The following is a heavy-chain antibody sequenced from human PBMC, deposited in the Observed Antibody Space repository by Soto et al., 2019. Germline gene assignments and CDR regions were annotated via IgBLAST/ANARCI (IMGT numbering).Heavy chain of an antibody. CDR2: ISDYNGNT. CDR1: RGTVSIYV. Sequence: IVSTSCRGTVSIYVITLVRKTPGQGLEWMAWISDYNGNTNYAQKLQGRVTMTTDTSTSTAYMELRSLRSDDTAVYYCARDSNYYDSSSYYSGFDYSGQGTLVSVSS. J-gene: IGHJ4*02. V-gene: IGHV1-18*01. D-gene: IGHD3-22*01. CDR3: ARDSNYYDSSSYYSGFDY.